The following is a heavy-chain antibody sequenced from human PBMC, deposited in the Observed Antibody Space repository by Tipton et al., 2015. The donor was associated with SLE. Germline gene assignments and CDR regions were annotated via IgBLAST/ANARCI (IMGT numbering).Heavy chain of an antibody. V-gene: IGHV4-39*01. CDR2: VYYSGST. CDR1: GDSISTSSSY. D-gene: IGHD3-10*01. J-gene: IGHJ6*03. CDR3: ARFGDYYYMDV. Sequence: TLSLTCAVSGDSISTSSSYWGWIRQSPGKGLEWIGTVYYSGSTYYNPSLKSRVTMSVDTSKNQFSLKLSFVTAADTAVFYCARFGDYYYMDVWGKGTTVTVSS.